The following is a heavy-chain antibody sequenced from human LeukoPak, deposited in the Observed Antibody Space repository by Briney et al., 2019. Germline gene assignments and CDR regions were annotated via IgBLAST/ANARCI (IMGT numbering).Heavy chain of an antibody. V-gene: IGHV4-39*01. CDR2: IYYSGST. CDR3: ARFPWGITMIVVVIPDY. D-gene: IGHD3-22*01. Sequence: SETLSLTCTVCVGSISSSSYYWGWIRQPPGKGLEWIGSIYYSGSTYYNPSLKSRVTISVDTSKNQFSLKLSSVTAADTAVYYCARFPWGITMIVVVIPDYWGQGTLVTVSS. J-gene: IGHJ4*02. CDR1: VGSISSSSYY.